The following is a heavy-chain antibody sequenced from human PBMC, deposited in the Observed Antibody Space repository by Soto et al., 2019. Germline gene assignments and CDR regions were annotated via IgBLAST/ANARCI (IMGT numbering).Heavy chain of an antibody. Sequence: TLSLTCTVSGSSIVSGGYFWTLIRQHPGKGLEWIGYISYSGSAHYNPSLKTRLTISLDTSKNQFSLKLSSVTAADTAMYYCAREEASRIERWLDPWGKGNLVTVYS. CDR3: AREEASRIERWLDP. CDR2: ISYSGSA. J-gene: IGHJ5*02. CDR1: GSSIVSGGYF. V-gene: IGHV4-31*03. D-gene: IGHD6-6*01.